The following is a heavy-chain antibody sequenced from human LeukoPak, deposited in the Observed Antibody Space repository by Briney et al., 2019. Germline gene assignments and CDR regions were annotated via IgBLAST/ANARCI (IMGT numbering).Heavy chain of an antibody. J-gene: IGHJ4*02. V-gene: IGHV3-20*04. CDR3: ASGGIYYGAAFEF. D-gene: IGHD1-26*01. CDR2: INWNGGSI. CDR1: GFTVSSNY. Sequence: PGGSLRLSCAASGFTVSSNYMSWVRQAPGKGLEWVSGINWNGGSIGYADSVKGRFTISRDNAKNSLYLQMNSLRAEDTAFYYCASGGIYYGAAFEFWGQGTLVTVSS.